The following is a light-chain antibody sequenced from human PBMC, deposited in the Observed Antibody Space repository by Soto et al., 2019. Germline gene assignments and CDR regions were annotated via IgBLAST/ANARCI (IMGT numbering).Light chain of an antibody. J-gene: IGKJ2*01. CDR3: QQSNNWPYT. CDR2: GAS. V-gene: IGKV3-15*01. CDR1: QSVSDN. Sequence: EIVMTQSPATLSVSPGERATLSCRASQSVSDNLAWYQQKPGQAPRLLIYGASTRATGIPARFSGSGSGTEFTLTNSRLQSEDFAVYYCQQSNNWPYTFGQGTKLDIK.